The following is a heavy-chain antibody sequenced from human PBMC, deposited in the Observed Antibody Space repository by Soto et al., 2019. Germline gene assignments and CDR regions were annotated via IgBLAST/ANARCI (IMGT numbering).Heavy chain of an antibody. V-gene: IGHV4-59*01. CDR2: IYYSGST. D-gene: IGHD3-10*01. Sequence: SETLSLTCTVSGGSISSYYWSWIRQPPGKGLEWIGYIYYSGSTNYNPSLKSRVTISVDTSKNQFSLKLSSVTAADTAVYYCARNLGLIWFGELFGFDPWGQGTLVTVYS. CDR1: GGSISSYY. CDR3: ARNLGLIWFGELFGFDP. J-gene: IGHJ5*02.